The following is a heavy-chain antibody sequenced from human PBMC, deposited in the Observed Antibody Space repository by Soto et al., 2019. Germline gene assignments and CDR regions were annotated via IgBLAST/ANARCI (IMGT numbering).Heavy chain of an antibody. J-gene: IGHJ4*02. D-gene: IGHD2-8*01. V-gene: IGHV1-58*01. CDR1: GFTFTSSA. CDR3: AADATAWQQMVPSDY. CDR2: IAVGSGYT. Sequence: SVKVSCKASGFTFTSSAFQWVRQARGQRLEWIGWIAVGSGYTNYAQRFQDKVTLTRDMSTATTYMELSRLTSEDTAIYYCAADATAWQQMVPSDYWGQGTLVTVSS.